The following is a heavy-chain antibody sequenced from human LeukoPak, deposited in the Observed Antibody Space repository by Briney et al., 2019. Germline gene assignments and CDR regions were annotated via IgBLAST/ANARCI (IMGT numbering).Heavy chain of an antibody. D-gene: IGHD5-18*01. CDR2: IRYDGGNK. CDR1: GFTFSSYG. Sequence: PGGSLRLSCAASGFTFSSYGMHWVRQAPGKGLEWVAFIRYDGGNKYYADSVKGRFTISRDNAKNSLYLQMNSLRAEDTAVYYCASIYSYGPPGGYYFDYWGQGTLVTVSS. V-gene: IGHV3-30*02. CDR3: ASIYSYGPPGGYYFDY. J-gene: IGHJ4*02.